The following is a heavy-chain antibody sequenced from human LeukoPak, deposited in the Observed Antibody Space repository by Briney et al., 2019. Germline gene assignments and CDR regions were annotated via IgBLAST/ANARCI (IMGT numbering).Heavy chain of an antibody. Sequence: SETLSLTCTVSGGSISSSSYYWGWIRQPPGKGLEWIGSIYYSGSTNYNPSLKSRVTISVDTSKSQFSLKLSSVTAADTAVYYCARGGNCSGGSCYSDRGWFDPWGQGTLVTVSS. J-gene: IGHJ5*02. V-gene: IGHV4-39*07. CDR1: GGSISSSSYY. D-gene: IGHD2-15*01. CDR3: ARGGNCSGGSCYSDRGWFDP. CDR2: IYYSGST.